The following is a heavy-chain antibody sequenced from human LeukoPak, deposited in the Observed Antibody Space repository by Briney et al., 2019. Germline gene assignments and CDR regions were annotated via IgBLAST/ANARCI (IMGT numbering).Heavy chain of an antibody. CDR3: ATVPPRSIAAAGLDY. D-gene: IGHD6-13*01. J-gene: IGHJ4*02. Sequence: ASVKVSCKASGYTFTSYYIHWVRQAPGQGLEWVGIINPSGGSTIYAQKFQGRVTMTEDTSTDTAYMELSSLRSEDTAVYYCATVPPRSIAAAGLDYWGQGTLVTVSS. CDR1: GYTFTSYY. CDR2: INPSGGST. V-gene: IGHV1-46*01.